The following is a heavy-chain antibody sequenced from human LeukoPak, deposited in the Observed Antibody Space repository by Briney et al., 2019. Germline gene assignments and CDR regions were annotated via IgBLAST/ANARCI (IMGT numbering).Heavy chain of an antibody. CDR1: GYTFTGYY. CDR2: INPNSGGT. D-gene: IGHD1-1*01. V-gene: IGHV1-2*02. J-gene: IGHJ4*02. Sequence: ASVKVSCKASGYTFTGYYMHWVRQAPGQGLEWMGWINPNSGGTNYAQKFQGRVTMTRDTSISTAYMELSRLRSDDTAVYYCASGVGLQLEPLGACDYWGQGTLVTVSS. CDR3: ASGVGLQLEPLGACDY.